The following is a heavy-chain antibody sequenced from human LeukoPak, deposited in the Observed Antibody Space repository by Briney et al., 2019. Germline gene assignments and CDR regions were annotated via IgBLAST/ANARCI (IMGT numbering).Heavy chain of an antibody. J-gene: IGHJ4*02. D-gene: IGHD2-2*02. Sequence: GGSLRLSCAASGFTFSSYAMQWVRQAPGKGLEWVAVISYDGSNKYYADSVKGRFTISRDNSKNTLYLQMNSLRAEDTAVYYCARVGYCSSTSCYTGKGDFDYWGQGTLVTVSS. CDR2: ISYDGSNK. CDR1: GFTFSSYA. V-gene: IGHV3-30-3*01. CDR3: ARVGYCSSTSCYTGKGDFDY.